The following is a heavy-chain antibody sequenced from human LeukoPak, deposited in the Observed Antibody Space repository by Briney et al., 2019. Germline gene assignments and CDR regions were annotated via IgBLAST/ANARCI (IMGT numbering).Heavy chain of an antibody. CDR2: INHSGST. V-gene: IGHV4-34*01. Sequence: SETLSLTCAVYGGSFSGYYWSWIRQPPGKGLEWIGEINHSGSTNYNPSLKSRVTISVDMSKNQFSLKLSSVTAADTAVYYCARHLPHGAHRDGYKSGGYFDYWGQGTLVTVSS. CDR1: GGSFSGYY. D-gene: IGHD5-24*01. CDR3: ARHLPHGAHRDGYKSGGYFDY. J-gene: IGHJ4*02.